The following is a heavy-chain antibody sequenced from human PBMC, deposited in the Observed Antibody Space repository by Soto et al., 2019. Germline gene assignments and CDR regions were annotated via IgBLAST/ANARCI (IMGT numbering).Heavy chain of an antibody. D-gene: IGHD2-15*01. Sequence: QVQLVQSGAEVKKPGSSVKVSCKASGGTFSSYAISWVRQSPGQGLEWMGGIIPIFGTANYAQQFQGRVTLTADESTSTAYMELSSLRSEDTAVYYCAVIDCSGGSCYVLGYDYYGMDVGGQGTTVTVSS. CDR1: GGTFSSYA. V-gene: IGHV1-69*01. CDR3: AVIDCSGGSCYVLGYDYYGMDV. CDR2: IIPIFGTA. J-gene: IGHJ6*02.